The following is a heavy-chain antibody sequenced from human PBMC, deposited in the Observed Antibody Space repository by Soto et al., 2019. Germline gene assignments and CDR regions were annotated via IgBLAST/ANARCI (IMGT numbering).Heavy chain of an antibody. CDR2: INSDGSST. J-gene: IGHJ2*01. CDR3: ARDLIAARPFAWYFDL. Sequence: EVQLVESGGGLVQPGGSLRLSCAASGFTFSSYWMQWVRQAPGKGLVWVSRINSDGSSTSYADSVKGRFTISRDNAKNPLYLQMNSLRAEDTAVYYCARDLIAARPFAWYFDLWGRGTLVTVSS. D-gene: IGHD6-6*01. CDR1: GFTFSSYW. V-gene: IGHV3-74*01.